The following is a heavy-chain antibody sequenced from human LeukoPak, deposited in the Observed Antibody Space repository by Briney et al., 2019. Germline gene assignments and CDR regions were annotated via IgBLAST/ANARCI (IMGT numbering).Heavy chain of an antibody. CDR3: AGSTVWSGIFQY. D-gene: IGHD3-3*01. J-gene: IGHJ1*01. Sequence: GGSLRLSXAASGFTFSYYSMTWVRQAPGKGLEWVSYIDSSSATTYYADSVKGRFIISRDNAKNSLFLQINSLRAEDTAVYYCAGSTVWSGIFQYWGQGTLVTVSS. CDR2: IDSSSATT. V-gene: IGHV3-48*01. CDR1: GFTFSYYS.